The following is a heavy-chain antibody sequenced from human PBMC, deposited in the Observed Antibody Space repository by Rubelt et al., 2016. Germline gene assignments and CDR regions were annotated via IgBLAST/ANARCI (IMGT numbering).Heavy chain of an antibody. J-gene: IGHJ4*02. V-gene: IGHV1-18*04. D-gene: IGHD3-3*01. CDR3: ARDRGNYDFCSGLGCFDY. Sequence: QVQLVQSGAEVKKPGASVKVSCKASGYTFSTYGISWVRPAPGQGLEWMGWISAYNGNTDYAQMDQCRVTLTTETSTGTAYMGLRSLGSDDTAVYYCARDRGNYDFCSGLGCFDYWGQGTLVTVSS. CDR2: ISAYNGNT. CDR1: GYTFSTYG.